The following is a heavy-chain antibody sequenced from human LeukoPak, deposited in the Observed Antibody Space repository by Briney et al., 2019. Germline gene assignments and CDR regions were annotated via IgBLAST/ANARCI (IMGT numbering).Heavy chain of an antibody. D-gene: IGHD3-10*01. CDR3: ARLTNTPNLHIIGY. Sequence: SETLSLTCAVYGGSFSGYYWSWIRQPPGKGLEWIGEINHSGSTNYNPSLKSRVTISVDASKNQFSLKLSSVTAADTAVYYCARLTNTPNLHIIGYWGQGTLVTVSS. V-gene: IGHV4-34*01. CDR2: INHSGST. CDR1: GGSFSGYY. J-gene: IGHJ4*02.